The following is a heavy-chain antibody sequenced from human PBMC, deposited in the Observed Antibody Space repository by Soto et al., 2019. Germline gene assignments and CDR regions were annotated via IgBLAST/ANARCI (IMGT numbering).Heavy chain of an antibody. Sequence: GASVNAPCPTSGYTCTVNHIHWELQAPGPGLAWMGWINPISGGTKYREKFQGRVSITRDKSSSTAYMELSSLTSDDSSVYYCSRPARDGRGGYSPHVACTWGSLQHVSRG. CDR2: INPISGGT. J-gene: IGHJ1*01. D-gene: IGHD3-22*01. V-gene: IGHV1-2*03. CDR1: GYTCTVNH. CDR3: SRPARDGRGGYSPHVACTWGSLQHVS.